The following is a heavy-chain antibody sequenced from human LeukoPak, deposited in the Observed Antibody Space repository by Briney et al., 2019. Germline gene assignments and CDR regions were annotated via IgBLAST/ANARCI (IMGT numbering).Heavy chain of an antibody. V-gene: IGHV3-30*04. D-gene: IGHD3-10*01. CDR1: GFTFSSYA. CDR3: ARESVVRDPDYYYGMDV. Sequence: GGSLRLSCAASGFTFSSYAMHWVRQAPGKGLEWVAVISYDGSNKYYADSVKGRFTISRDNSKNTLYLQMNSLRAEDTAVYYCARESVVRDPDYYYGMDVWGKGTTVTVSS. CDR2: ISYDGSNK. J-gene: IGHJ6*04.